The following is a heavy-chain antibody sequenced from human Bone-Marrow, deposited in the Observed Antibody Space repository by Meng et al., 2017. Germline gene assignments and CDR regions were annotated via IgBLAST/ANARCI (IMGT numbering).Heavy chain of an antibody. V-gene: IGHV4-38-2*02. CDR1: GYSISSGYY. J-gene: IGHJ4*02. CDR3: ARGGTYYYDSSGYYMFDY. D-gene: IGHD3-22*01. CDR2: IYHSGST. Sequence: SETLSLTCTVSGYSISSGYYWGWIRQPPGKGLEWIGSIYHSGSTYNNPSLKSRVTISVDTSKNQFSLKLSSVTAADTAVYYCARGGTYYYDSSGYYMFDYWGQGTLVTVSS.